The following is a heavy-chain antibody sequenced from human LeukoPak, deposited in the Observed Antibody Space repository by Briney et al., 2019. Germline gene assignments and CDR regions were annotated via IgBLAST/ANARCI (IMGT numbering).Heavy chain of an antibody. J-gene: IGHJ4*02. CDR1: GGTFSSYA. Sequence: ASVKVSCKASGGTFSSYAISWVRQPPAQGLEWMGGIIPIFGTANYAQKFQGRVTITADESTSTAYMELSSLRSEDTAVYYCARGGVEDILTGHFDYWGQGTLVTVSS. D-gene: IGHD3-9*01. CDR3: ARGGVEDILTGHFDY. CDR2: IIPIFGTA. V-gene: IGHV1-69*13.